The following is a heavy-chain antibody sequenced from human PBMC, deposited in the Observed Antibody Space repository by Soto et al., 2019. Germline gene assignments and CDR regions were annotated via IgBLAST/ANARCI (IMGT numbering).Heavy chain of an antibody. CDR3: ATLEGIVVVPAAVFDY. V-gene: IGHV3-30-3*01. CDR2: ISYDGSNK. Sequence: PVGSLRLSCAASGFTFSSYAMHWVRQAPGKGLEWVAVISYDGSNKYYADSVKGRFTISRDNSKNTLYLQMNSLRAEDTAVYYCATLEGIVVVPAAVFDYWGQGTLVTVSS. J-gene: IGHJ4*02. D-gene: IGHD2-2*01. CDR1: GFTFSSYA.